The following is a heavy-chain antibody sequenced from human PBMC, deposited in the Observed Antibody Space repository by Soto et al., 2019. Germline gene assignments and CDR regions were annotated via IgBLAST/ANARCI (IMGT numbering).Heavy chain of an antibody. V-gene: IGHV1-69*13. CDR1: GGTFSSYA. CDR3: ARDLRTVTTTRYYYYGMDV. D-gene: IGHD4-4*01. J-gene: IGHJ6*02. CDR2: IIPIFGTA. Sequence: SVKVSCKASGGTFSSYAISWVRQAPGQGLEWMGGIIPIFGTANYAQKLQGRVTITADESTSTAYMELSSLRSEDTAVYYCARDLRTVTTTRYYYYGMDVWGQGTTVTVSS.